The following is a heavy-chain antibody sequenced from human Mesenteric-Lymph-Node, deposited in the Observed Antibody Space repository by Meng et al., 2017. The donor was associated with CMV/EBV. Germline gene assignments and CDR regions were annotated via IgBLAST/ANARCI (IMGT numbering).Heavy chain of an antibody. J-gene: IGHJ6*02. D-gene: IGHD2-2*01. CDR1: GFTFSDYY. Sequence: GGSLRLSCAASGFTFSDYYMSWIRQAPGKGLEWVSYISSSGSTIYYADSVKGRFTISRDNAKNSLYLQMNSLRAEDTAVYYCASLTVVVPAALPHYYYGMDVWGQGTTVTVSS. CDR3: ASLTVVVPAALPHYYYGMDV. CDR2: ISSSGSTI. V-gene: IGHV3-11*01.